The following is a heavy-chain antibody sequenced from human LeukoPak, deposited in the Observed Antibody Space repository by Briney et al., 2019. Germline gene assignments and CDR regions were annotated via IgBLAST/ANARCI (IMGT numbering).Heavy chain of an antibody. D-gene: IGHD3-22*01. CDR3: AREPTPFMYNYDSSGLQNSDAFDI. Sequence: GASVKVSCKASGYTFTGYYMHWVRQAPGQGLEWMGWINPNSGGTNYAQKFQGRVTMTRDTSISTAYMELSRLRSDDTAVYYCAREPTPFMYNYDSSGLQNSDAFDIWGQGTMTTVSS. J-gene: IGHJ3*02. CDR1: GYTFTGYY. V-gene: IGHV1-2*02. CDR2: INPNSGGT.